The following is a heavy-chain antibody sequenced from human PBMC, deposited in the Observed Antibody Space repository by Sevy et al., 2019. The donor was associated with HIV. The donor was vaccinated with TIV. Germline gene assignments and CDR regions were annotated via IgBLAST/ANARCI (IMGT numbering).Heavy chain of an antibody. V-gene: IGHV3-30*18. CDR3: AKEAAGGYYYYYGMDV. D-gene: IGHD3-10*01. J-gene: IGHJ6*02. CDR2: ISYDGSNK. CDR1: GFTFSNYG. Sequence: GGSLRLSCAASGFTFSNYGIHWVRQAPGKGLEWVAVISYDGSNKYYADSVKGRFTISRDNTKNTLYLQMNSLKVEDTAVCYCAKEAAGGYYYYYGMDVWGQGTTVTVSS.